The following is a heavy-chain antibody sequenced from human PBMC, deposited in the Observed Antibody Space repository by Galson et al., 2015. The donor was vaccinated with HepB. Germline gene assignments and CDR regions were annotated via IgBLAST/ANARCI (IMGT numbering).Heavy chain of an antibody. Sequence: SVKVSCKASGGTFSSYAISWVRQAPGQGLEWMGGIIPIFGTANYAQKFQGRVTIIADESTSTAYMELSSLTSEDTALYYCARAGRAAVTNPLDYCGQRTLLTVYS. J-gene: IGHJ4*02. CDR1: GGTFSSYA. CDR2: IIPIFGTA. V-gene: IGHV1-69*13. CDR3: ARAGRAAVTNPLDY. D-gene: IGHD6-13*01.